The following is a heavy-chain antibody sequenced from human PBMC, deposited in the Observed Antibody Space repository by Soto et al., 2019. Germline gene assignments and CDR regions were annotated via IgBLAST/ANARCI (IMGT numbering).Heavy chain of an antibody. V-gene: IGHV3-48*03. CDR2: IRANDVSI. Sequence: GGSLRLSCVASGFDFRSYEMNWVRQAPGKGLEWVSNIRANDVSIYYADSVKGRVSVSRDNAKNSLFLEMNRLRVDDTAVYYCARETLRDAIDIWGQGTMVTVSS. CDR3: ARETLRDAIDI. J-gene: IGHJ3*02. CDR1: GFDFRSYE.